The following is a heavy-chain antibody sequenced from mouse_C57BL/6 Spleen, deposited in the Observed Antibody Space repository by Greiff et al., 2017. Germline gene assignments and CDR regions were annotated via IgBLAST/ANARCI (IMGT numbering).Heavy chain of an antibody. CDR2: TDPSDSYT. J-gene: IGHJ4*01. CDR1: GYTFTSYW. CDR3: ARYGSTFYAMDY. V-gene: IGHV1-69*01. Sequence: QVQLQQPGAELVMPGASVKLSCKASGYTFTSYWMHWVKQRPGQGLEWIGETDPSDSYTNYNQKFKGKSTLTVDKSSSTAYMQLSSLTSEDSAVYYCARYGSTFYAMDYWGQGTSVTVSS. D-gene: IGHD1-1*01.